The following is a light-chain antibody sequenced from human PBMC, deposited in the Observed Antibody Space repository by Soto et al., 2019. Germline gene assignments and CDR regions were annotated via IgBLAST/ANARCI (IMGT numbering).Light chain of an antibody. CDR3: QSYDTSLSAVV. J-gene: IGLJ2*01. CDR2: GNS. CDR1: SSNIGAGYD. V-gene: IGLV1-40*01. Sequence: QAVVTQPPSVSGAPGQRVTISCTGNSSNIGAGYDVHWYQHLPGTAPKLLIYGNSNRPSGVPVRFSGSKSGTSASLAITALQAEDEADYSCQSYDTSLSAVVFGGGTKVTVL.